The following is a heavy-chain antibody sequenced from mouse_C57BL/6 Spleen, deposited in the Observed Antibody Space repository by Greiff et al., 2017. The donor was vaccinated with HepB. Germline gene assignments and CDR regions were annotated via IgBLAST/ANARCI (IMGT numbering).Heavy chain of an antibody. J-gene: IGHJ4*01. CDR1: GFTFSSYA. CDR3: ARDRGSYDDYAMDY. V-gene: IGHV5-4*01. Sequence: EVMLVESGGGLVKPGGSLKLSCAASGFTFSSYAMSWVRQTPEKRLEWVATISDGGSYTYYPDNVKGRFTISRDNAKNNLYLQMSHLKSEDTAMYYSARDRGSYDDYAMDYWGQGTSVTVSS. D-gene: IGHD2-3*01. CDR2: ISDGGSYT.